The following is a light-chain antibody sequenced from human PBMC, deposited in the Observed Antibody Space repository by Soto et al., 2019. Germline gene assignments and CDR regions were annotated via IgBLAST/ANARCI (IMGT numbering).Light chain of an antibody. CDR3: MQSLHFPWT. V-gene: IGKV2-29*02. CDR1: QSLLNTDGKTY. J-gene: IGKJ1*01. Sequence: DIVLTQTPLSLSVTPGQPASISCKSSQSLLNTDGKTYMQWYQQKPGHPPQLIICEVSIRFAGVPDRFSGSGSGTDFTLKISRVETEDGGVYYDMQSLHFPWTLGKGTKVE. CDR2: EVS.